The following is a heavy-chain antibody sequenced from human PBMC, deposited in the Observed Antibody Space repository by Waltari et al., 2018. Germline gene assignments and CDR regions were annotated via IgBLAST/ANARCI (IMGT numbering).Heavy chain of an antibody. V-gene: IGHV4-39*01. CDR3: ARRRDGYNYYFDY. D-gene: IGHD5-12*01. Sequence: QLQLQESGPGLVKPSETLSLTCTVSGGSISSSSYYWCWIRQPPGKGLEWIGSIYYSGSTYYNPSLKSRVTISVDTSKNQFSLKLSSVTAADTAVYYCARRRDGYNYYFDYWGQGTLVTVSS. CDR1: GGSISSSSYY. J-gene: IGHJ4*02. CDR2: IYYSGST.